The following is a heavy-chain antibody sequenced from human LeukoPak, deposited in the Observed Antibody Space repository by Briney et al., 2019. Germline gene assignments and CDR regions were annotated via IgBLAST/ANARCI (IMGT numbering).Heavy chain of an antibody. Sequence: PGGSLRLSCAASGFTFSSYNMNWVRQAPGKGLEWVSFISPGSNTIYYADSVKGRFTISRDNAKNSLYLQMNSLRDEDTAVYYCARPLERSWGQGTLVTVSS. CDR3: ARPLERS. CDR2: ISPGSNTI. D-gene: IGHD1-1*01. J-gene: IGHJ5*02. CDR1: GFTFSSYN. V-gene: IGHV3-48*02.